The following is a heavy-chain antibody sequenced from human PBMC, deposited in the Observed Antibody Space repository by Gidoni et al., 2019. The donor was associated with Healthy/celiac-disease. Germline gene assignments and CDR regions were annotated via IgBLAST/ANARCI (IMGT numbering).Heavy chain of an antibody. D-gene: IGHD6-19*01. CDR1: GGSFSGYY. V-gene: IGHV4-34*01. CDR3: ARRYSSGWPTRRGYFDP. CDR2: INHSGST. J-gene: IGHJ5*02. Sequence: QVQLQQWGAGLLQPSETLSLTCAVYGGSFSGYYWSWIRQPPGKGLEWIGEINHSGSTNYKPSLKSRVTRSVDTSKNKFAQKLSSVTAADTAVYYCARRYSSGWPTRRGYFDPWGQGTLVTVSS.